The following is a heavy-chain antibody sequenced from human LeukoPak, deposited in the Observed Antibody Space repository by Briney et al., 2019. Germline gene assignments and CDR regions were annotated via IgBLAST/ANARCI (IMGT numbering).Heavy chain of an antibody. D-gene: IGHD3-22*01. V-gene: IGHV4-39*07. CDR2: IYYSGST. J-gene: IGHJ1*01. Sequence: ASETLSLTCTVSGGSISSSSYYWGWIRQPPGKGLEWIGSIYYSGSTYYNPSLKSRVTISVDTSKNQFSLKLSSVTAADTAVYYCARDFAYYYDRASEYFQHWGQGTLVTVSS. CDR3: ARDFAYYYDRASEYFQH. CDR1: GGSISSSSYY.